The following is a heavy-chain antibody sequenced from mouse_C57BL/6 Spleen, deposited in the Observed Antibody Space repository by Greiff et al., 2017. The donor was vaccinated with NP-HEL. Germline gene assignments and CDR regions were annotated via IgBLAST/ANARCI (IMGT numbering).Heavy chain of an antibody. CDR1: GYTFTSYW. CDR2: IDPSDSET. V-gene: IGHV1-52*01. D-gene: IGHD2-5*01. CDR3: ARGRVGSNPFAY. J-gene: IGHJ3*01. Sequence: VQLQQPGAELVRPGSSVKLSCKASGYTFTSYWMHWVKQRPIQGLEWIGNIDPSDSETHYNQKFKDKATLTVDKSSSTAYMQLSSLTPEDSAVYYCARGRVGSNPFAYWGQGTLVTVSA.